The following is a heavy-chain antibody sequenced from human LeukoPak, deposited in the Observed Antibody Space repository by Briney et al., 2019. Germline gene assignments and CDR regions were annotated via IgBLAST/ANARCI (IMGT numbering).Heavy chain of an antibody. CDR2: ITGSGGST. CDR3: ARVTADYDYVWGSYRVGEYYFDY. D-gene: IGHD3-16*02. J-gene: IGHJ4*02. CDR1: GFTFSNYG. Sequence: GGSLRLSCAASGFTFSNYGLSWVRQAPGKGLEWVSGITGSGGSTYYADSVKGRFTISRDNSKNTLYLQMNSLRAEDTAVYYCARVTADYDYVWGSYRVGEYYFDYWGQGTLVTVSS. V-gene: IGHV3-23*01.